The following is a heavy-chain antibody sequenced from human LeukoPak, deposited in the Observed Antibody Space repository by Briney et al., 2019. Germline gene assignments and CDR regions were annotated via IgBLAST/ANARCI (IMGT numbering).Heavy chain of an antibody. CDR3: ARVKEDIAAAGSAGMDV. CDR1: GYTFTSYY. Sequence: ASVKVSCKASGYTFTSYYMHWVRPAPGQGLEWMGIINPSGGSTSYAQKFQGRVTMTRDTSTSTVYMELSSLRSEDTAVYYCARVKEDIAAAGSAGMDVWGQGTTVTVSS. D-gene: IGHD6-13*01. CDR2: INPSGGST. J-gene: IGHJ6*02. V-gene: IGHV1-46*01.